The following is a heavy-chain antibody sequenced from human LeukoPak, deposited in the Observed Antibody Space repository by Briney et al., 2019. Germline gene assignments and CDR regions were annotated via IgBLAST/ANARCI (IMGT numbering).Heavy chain of an antibody. Sequence: GGSLRLSCAASEFTFSSYVMQWVRQAPGKGLEWVSGISASGGSTWYADSVKGRFTISRDHSKNTLYLQMNSLRAEDTAVYYCCKYVSPKSPSYASDVWGQGTTVTVSS. J-gene: IGHJ6*02. V-gene: IGHV3-23*01. D-gene: IGHD2/OR15-2a*01. CDR1: EFTFSSYV. CDR2: ISASGGST. CDR3: CKYVSPKSPSYASDV.